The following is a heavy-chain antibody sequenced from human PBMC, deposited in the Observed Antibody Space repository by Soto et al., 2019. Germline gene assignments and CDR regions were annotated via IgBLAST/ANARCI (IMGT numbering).Heavy chain of an antibody. Sequence: QVQLVQSGAEVKKPGSSVRVSCKASGTIFSSYTISWVRQAPGQGLEWMGRIIPILGETNSAQKFQDRVTLTADKSTNTAYMELKSLRLEDTAVYYCARGLGGRMDDWGQGTTVTVSS. CDR3: ARGLGGRMDD. CDR2: IIPILGET. D-gene: IGHD3-16*01. V-gene: IGHV1-69*08. CDR1: GTIFSSYT. J-gene: IGHJ6*02.